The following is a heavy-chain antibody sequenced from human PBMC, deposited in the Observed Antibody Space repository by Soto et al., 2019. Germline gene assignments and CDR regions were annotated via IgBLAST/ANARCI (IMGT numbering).Heavy chain of an antibody. J-gene: IGHJ4*02. CDR1: GFTFSSYG. D-gene: IGHD3-16*01. V-gene: IGHV3-66*01. CDR3: TRGADGFDY. Sequence: GGSLRLSCAASGFTFSSYGMHWVRQAPGKGLEWVSVIYSGGSTYYADSVKGRFTISRDNSKNTLYLQMNSLRAEDTAVYYCTRGADGFDYWGQGTLVTVSS. CDR2: IYSGGST.